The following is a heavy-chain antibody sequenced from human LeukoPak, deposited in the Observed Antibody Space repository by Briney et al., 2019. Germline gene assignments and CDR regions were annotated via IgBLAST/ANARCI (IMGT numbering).Heavy chain of an antibody. J-gene: IGHJ3*02. CDR1: GFVFSGSA. CDR3: TRHETISHVFDI. CDR2: IRSKGNNYAT. V-gene: IGHV3-73*01. D-gene: IGHD3-3*01. Sequence: GGSLRLSCAASGFVFSGSAMHWVRQASGKGLEWVGRIRSKGNNYATAYAASVKGRFTISRDDSKDTAYLQMNSLKTEDTAVYYCTRHETISHVFDIWGQGTMVTVSS.